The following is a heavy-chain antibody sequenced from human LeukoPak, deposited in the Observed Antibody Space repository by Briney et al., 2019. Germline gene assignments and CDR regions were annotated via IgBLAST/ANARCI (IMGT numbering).Heavy chain of an antibody. Sequence: PSETLSLTCTVSGGSISSGGYYWTWIRQHPGKGLEWIGYICYSGSTYFNPSLKSRVTMSIDTSKNQFSLKLSSVSAADTAVYYCARDLRMGIDYWGQGALVTVSS. D-gene: IGHD2-15*01. CDR3: ARDLRMGIDY. J-gene: IGHJ4*02. CDR2: ICYSGST. CDR1: GGSISSGGYY. V-gene: IGHV4-31*03.